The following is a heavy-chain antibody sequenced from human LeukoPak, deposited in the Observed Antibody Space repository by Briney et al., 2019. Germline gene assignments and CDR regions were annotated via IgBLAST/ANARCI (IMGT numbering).Heavy chain of an antibody. CDR3: ATASIAVADTSVAFDI. Sequence: VASVKVSCKVSGYTLTELSMHWVRQAPGKGLEWMGGFDPEDGETIYAQKFQGRVTMTEDTSTDTAYMELSSLRSEDAAVYYCATASIAVADTSVAFDIWGQGTMVTVSS. V-gene: IGHV1-24*01. J-gene: IGHJ3*02. CDR2: FDPEDGET. CDR1: GYTLTELS. D-gene: IGHD6-19*01.